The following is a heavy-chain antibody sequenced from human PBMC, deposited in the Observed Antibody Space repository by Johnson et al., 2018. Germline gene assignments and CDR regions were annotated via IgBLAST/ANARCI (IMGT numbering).Heavy chain of an antibody. J-gene: IGHJ6*04. CDR1: GFTFSSHG. D-gene: IGHD3-10*01. V-gene: IGHV3-30*18. CDR3: AKVPENDYYGSGSLRDV. CDR2: ISYDGSNK. Sequence: QVQLVQSGGGLVQAGVSLTLSCAASGFTFSSHGMPWVRQEPGKGLEGVAVISYDGSNKYYADSVTGRFTISRDNYKNKLYLKMKRLRTEETAVYYCAKVPENDYYGSGSLRDVWGKGTTVTVSS.